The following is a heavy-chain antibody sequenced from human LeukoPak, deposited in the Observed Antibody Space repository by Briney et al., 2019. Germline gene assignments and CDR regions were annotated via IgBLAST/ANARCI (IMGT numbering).Heavy chain of an antibody. J-gene: IGHJ4*02. Sequence: GGSLRLSCAASGFTFTAYLVHWVRQAPGKGLEWVAVMSSDGSGMFYADSVKGRFTISRDNSKNTLYLQMNSLRAEDTAVYYCVRESQYYYDHSASFDYWGQGTLVTVSS. CDR3: VRESQYYYDHSASFDY. CDR1: GFTFTAYL. CDR2: MSSDGSGM. D-gene: IGHD3-22*01. V-gene: IGHV3-30-3*01.